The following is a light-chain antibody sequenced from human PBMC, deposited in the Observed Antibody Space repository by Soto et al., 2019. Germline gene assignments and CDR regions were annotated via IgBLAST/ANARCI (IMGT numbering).Light chain of an antibody. CDR3: QQSNKWWM. CDR1: ETVNSN. J-gene: IGKJ1*01. CDR2: TIS. V-gene: IGKV3-15*01. Sequence: EVVMTQSPATLSVSPGERATLSCRASETVNSNLAWYQQKPGQAPRLLIYTISIRATGVPARFSGSGSGTEFTLTSSSLQSEDFGVYYCQQSNKWWMFGEGTKVDIK.